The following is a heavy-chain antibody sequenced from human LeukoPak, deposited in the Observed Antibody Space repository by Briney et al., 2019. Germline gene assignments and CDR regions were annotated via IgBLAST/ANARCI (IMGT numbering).Heavy chain of an antibody. CDR1: GGTFSSYA. V-gene: IGHV1-69*05. J-gene: IGHJ3*02. CDR3: ARDNAGAWAAFDI. Sequence: EASVKVSCKASGGTFSSYAISWVRQAPGQGLEWMGGIIPIFGTANYAQKFQGRVTITTDEPTSTAYMELSSLRSEDTAVYYCARDNAGAWAAFDIWGQGTMVTVSS. D-gene: IGHD2-21*02. CDR2: IIPIFGTA.